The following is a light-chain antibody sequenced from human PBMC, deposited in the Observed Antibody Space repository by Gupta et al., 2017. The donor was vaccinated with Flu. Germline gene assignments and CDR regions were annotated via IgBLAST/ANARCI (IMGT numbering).Light chain of an antibody. Sequence: VTPGEPASISCRSSQSLLHSNGYNYLDWYLQKPGQSPQLLIYLGSNRASGVPDRFSGSGSGTDFTLKISRGEAEDVGVYYCMQALQTLLTFGGGTKVEIK. CDR1: QSLLHSNGYNY. V-gene: IGKV2-28*01. J-gene: IGKJ4*01. CDR3: MQALQTLLT. CDR2: LGS.